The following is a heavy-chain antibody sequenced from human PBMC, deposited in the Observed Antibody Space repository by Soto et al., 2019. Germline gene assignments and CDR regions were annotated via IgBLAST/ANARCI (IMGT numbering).Heavy chain of an antibody. D-gene: IGHD6-13*01. CDR3: ASRHSSPYFDY. J-gene: IGHJ4*02. CDR1: GGSISSGDYY. Sequence: QVQLQESGPGLVKPSQTLSLTCTVSGGSISSGDYYWSWIRQPPGKGLEWIGSIYYSGSTYYNPSIRGPVTISVDTSKTQFSLKLNSVTAADTAVYYCASRHSSPYFDYWGQGTLVTVSS. CDR2: IYYSGST. V-gene: IGHV4-30-4*01.